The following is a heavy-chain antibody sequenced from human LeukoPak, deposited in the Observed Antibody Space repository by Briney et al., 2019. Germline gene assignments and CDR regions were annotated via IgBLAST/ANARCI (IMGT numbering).Heavy chain of an antibody. J-gene: IGHJ2*01. Sequence: SETLSLTCTVSGGSISSYYSSWIRQPPGKGLERIGYIYYSGSANYNPSPKSRATISVDTSKNPFSLKLSSVTAADTAVYYCARWNYYDSSGYRVFDLWGRGTLVTVSS. CDR1: GGSISSYY. CDR3: ARWNYYDSSGYRVFDL. CDR2: IYYSGSA. D-gene: IGHD3-22*01. V-gene: IGHV4-59*08.